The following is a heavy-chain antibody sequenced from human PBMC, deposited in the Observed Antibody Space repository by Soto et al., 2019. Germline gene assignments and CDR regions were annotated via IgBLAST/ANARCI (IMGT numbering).Heavy chain of an antibody. J-gene: IGHJ4*02. V-gene: IGHV3-23*01. CDR2: ISGSGATI. CDR3: AKAVRGVINTLDS. D-gene: IGHD3-10*01. Sequence: EVQLLDSGGGLVQPGGSLRLSCAASGFTFSNYAMSWVRQAPGKGLEWVSGISGSGATIDYADSVKGRFTISRDNSKNTLFLQMNSLRAEDTAVYYCAKAVRGVINTLDSWGQGTLVTVSS. CDR1: GFTFSNYA.